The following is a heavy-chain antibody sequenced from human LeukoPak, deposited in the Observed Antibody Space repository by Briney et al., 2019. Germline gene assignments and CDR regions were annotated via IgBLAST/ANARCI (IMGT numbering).Heavy chain of an antibody. Sequence: ASVKVSCKASGGTFSSYAISWVRQAPGQGLEWMGGIIPIFGTANYAQKFQGRVTITADESTSTAYMELSSLRSEDTAVYYCARVSYYGSGSYKSDWGQGTLVTVSS. V-gene: IGHV1-69*13. CDR2: IIPIFGTA. D-gene: IGHD3-10*01. CDR3: ARVSYYGSGSYKSD. CDR1: GGTFSSYA. J-gene: IGHJ4*02.